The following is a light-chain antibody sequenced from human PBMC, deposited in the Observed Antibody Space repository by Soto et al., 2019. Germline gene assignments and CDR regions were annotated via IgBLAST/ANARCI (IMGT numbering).Light chain of an antibody. CDR3: AAWDDSLNGWV. CDR2: NND. CDR1: RSNLGSNI. Sequence: QPVLTQPPSASGTPGQRVTISCSGSRSNLGSNIVSWFQQLPGTAPRLLIYNNDQRPSGVPDRFSGSKSGTSASLAISGLQSEDEADYSCAAWDDSLNGWVFGGGTKLTVL. V-gene: IGLV1-44*01. J-gene: IGLJ3*02.